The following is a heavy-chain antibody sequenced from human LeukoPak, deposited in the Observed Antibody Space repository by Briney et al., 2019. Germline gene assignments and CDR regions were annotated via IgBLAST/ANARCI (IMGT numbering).Heavy chain of an antibody. D-gene: IGHD3-3*01. CDR1: GYTFTAYY. J-gene: IGHJ5*02. CDR3: ARWSGSSFDL. Sequence: ASVKVSCKPSGYTFTAYYMHWVRQAPGQGLEWMGWINSDSGGTNYAQMFQGRVTMTRDTSISTAYMELSRLTSDYPAVYYCARWSGSSFDLWGQGTLVTVSS. V-gene: IGHV1-2*02. CDR2: INSDSGGT.